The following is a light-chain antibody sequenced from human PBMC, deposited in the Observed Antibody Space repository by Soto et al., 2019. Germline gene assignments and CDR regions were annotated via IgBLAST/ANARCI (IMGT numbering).Light chain of an antibody. Sequence: EIVMTQSPATLSVSPGERATLSCRASQSVSSNLAWYQQKPGQAPRRLIYGPSTRATGNPARFSGRGSGTEFTLTISSLQSEDFAVYYCQQYKDWLPWTFGLGTKVEVK. CDR1: QSVSSN. CDR3: QQYKDWLPWT. CDR2: GPS. V-gene: IGKV3-15*01. J-gene: IGKJ1*01.